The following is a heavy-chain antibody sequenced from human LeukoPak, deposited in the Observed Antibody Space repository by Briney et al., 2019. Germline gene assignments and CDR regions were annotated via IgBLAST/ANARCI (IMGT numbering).Heavy chain of an antibody. CDR3: AKEDLYGDYVDY. V-gene: IGHV3-30-3*01. CDR2: ISYDGSNK. CDR1: GFTFSSYA. Sequence: GGSLRLSCAASGFTFSSYAMHWVRQAPGKGLEWVAVISYDGSNKYYADSVKGRFTISRDNSKNTLYLQMNSLRAEDTAVYYCAKEDLYGDYVDYWGQGTLVTVSS. J-gene: IGHJ4*02. D-gene: IGHD4-17*01.